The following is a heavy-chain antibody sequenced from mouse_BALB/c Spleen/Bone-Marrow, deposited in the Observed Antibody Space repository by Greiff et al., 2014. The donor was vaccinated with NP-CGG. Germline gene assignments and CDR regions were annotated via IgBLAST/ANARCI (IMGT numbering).Heavy chain of an antibody. J-gene: IGHJ4*01. CDR3: TRDGVGGAMDY. D-gene: IGHD2-3*01. Sequence: QVQLQQPGSVLVRPGDSVKLSCKASGYTFTSTWIHWAKQRPGQGLEWIGEIHPNSGNTKYNEKFKGKATLTADTSSSTAYVDLSSLTSEDSAVYYCTRDGVGGAMDYWGQGTSVTVSS. CDR1: GYTFTSTW. V-gene: IGHV1S130*01. CDR2: IHPNSGNT.